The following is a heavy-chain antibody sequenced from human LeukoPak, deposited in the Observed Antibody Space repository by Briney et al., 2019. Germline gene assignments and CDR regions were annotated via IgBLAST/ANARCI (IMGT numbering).Heavy chain of an antibody. J-gene: IGHJ6*04. CDR2: IIPIFGTA. D-gene: IGHD2-2*01. CDR3: ARGRSDCSSTSCYRYYYYGMDV. CDR1: GGTFSSYA. V-gene: IGHV1-69*13. Sequence: SVKVSCKASGGTFSSYAISWVRQAPAQGLEWMGGIIPIFGTANYAQKFQGRVTITADESTSTAYMELSSLRSEDTAVYYCARGRSDCSSTSCYRYYYYGMDVWGKGTTVTVSS.